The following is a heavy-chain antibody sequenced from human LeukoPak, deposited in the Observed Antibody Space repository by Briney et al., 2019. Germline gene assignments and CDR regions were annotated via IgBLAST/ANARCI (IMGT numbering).Heavy chain of an antibody. CDR1: GFTFSSYA. CDR2: ISGSGGST. D-gene: IGHD6-13*01. Sequence: GGSLRLSCAASGFTFSSYAMSWVRQAPGKGLEWVSAISGSGGSTYYADSVKGRFTISRDNSKNTLYLQMNSLRAEDTAVYYCAKDVLGYSSSGDAFDIWGQGTTVTVSS. V-gene: IGHV3-23*01. CDR3: AKDVLGYSSSGDAFDI. J-gene: IGHJ3*02.